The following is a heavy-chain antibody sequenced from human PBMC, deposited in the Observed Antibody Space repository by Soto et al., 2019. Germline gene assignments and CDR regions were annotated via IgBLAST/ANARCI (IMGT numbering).Heavy chain of an antibody. CDR1: GFTFSSYE. Sequence: EVQLVESGGGLVQPGGSLRLSCAASGFTFSSYEMNWVRQAPGKGLEWVSYISSSGSTIYYADSVKGRFTISRDNAKNSLYPQMNSLRAEDTAVYYCARAQYCGGDCYAGFDYWGQGTLVTVSS. D-gene: IGHD2-21*02. CDR3: ARAQYCGGDCYAGFDY. V-gene: IGHV3-48*03. J-gene: IGHJ4*02. CDR2: ISSSGSTI.